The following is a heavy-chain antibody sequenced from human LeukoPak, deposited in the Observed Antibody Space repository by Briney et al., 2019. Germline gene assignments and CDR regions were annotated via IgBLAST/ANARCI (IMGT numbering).Heavy chain of an antibody. Sequence: GGSLRLSCAVSGFTFSSYDLHWVRQVPGKGLEWLAVISYDGSYKYYADSVKGRYTISRDNSKNTLYLEMNSLRAEDTAVYYCVKESGFMVAPNSAFDIWGQGTMVTVSS. CDR3: VKESGFMVAPNSAFDI. CDR2: ISYDGSYK. J-gene: IGHJ3*02. D-gene: IGHD4/OR15-4a*01. V-gene: IGHV3-30-3*01. CDR1: GFTFSSYD.